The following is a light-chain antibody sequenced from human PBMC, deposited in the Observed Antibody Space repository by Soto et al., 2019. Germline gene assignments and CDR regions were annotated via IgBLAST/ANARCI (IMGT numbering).Light chain of an antibody. J-gene: IGKJ2*01. V-gene: IGKV3-15*01. CDR2: DAS. Sequence: EIVMTQSPATLSVSPGERATLSCRASQSISSNLAWYQQKPGQAPRLLIYDASTRATGIPARFSGSGSGTEFTLTISSLQSEDFALFYCQQYHDWPPYTFGQGTKLEIK. CDR1: QSISSN. CDR3: QQYHDWPPYT.